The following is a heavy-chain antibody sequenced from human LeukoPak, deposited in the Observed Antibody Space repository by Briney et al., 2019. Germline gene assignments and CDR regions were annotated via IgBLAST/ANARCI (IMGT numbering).Heavy chain of an antibody. CDR2: INPNSGGT. D-gene: IGHD2-15*01. CDR1: GYTFTGYY. Sequence: ASVKVSCKASGYTFTGYYMHWVRQAPRQGLEWMGRINPNSGGTNYAQKFQGRVTMTRDTSISTAYMELSRLRSDDTAVYYCATLGYCSGGSCYPTFDYWGQGTLVTVSS. CDR3: ATLGYCSGGSCYPTFDY. V-gene: IGHV1-2*06. J-gene: IGHJ4*02.